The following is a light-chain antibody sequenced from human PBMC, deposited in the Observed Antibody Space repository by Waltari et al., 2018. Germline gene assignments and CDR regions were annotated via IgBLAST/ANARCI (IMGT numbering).Light chain of an antibody. J-gene: IGKJ1*01. CDR1: EDIGDD. CDR2: AVS. Sequence: IQMTQSPSSLSASVGDRVTITCRASEDIGDDFGWYQQKPGKAPMRLIYAVSSLESGFPSRFSGSGSGTEFTLTVSGLQPEDFATYYCLQHKDYPRTFGQGTKVEIK. V-gene: IGKV1-17*01. CDR3: LQHKDYPRT.